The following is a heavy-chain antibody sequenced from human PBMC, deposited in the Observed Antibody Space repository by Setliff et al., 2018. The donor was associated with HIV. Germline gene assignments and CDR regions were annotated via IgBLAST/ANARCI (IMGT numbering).Heavy chain of an antibody. CDR2: IGGDNANI. V-gene: IGHV1-18*01. J-gene: IGHJ5*02. Sequence: GASVKVSCKPSGYTFTTYGLSWVRQAPGQGLEWMGRIGGDNANIKFAQSFQGRVTMTTDTSTNTAYLELTSLRSDDTAVYYCARYAASGTGWFDPWGQGTQVTVSS. CDR3: ARYAASGTGWFDP. CDR1: GYTFTTYG. D-gene: IGHD2-8*02.